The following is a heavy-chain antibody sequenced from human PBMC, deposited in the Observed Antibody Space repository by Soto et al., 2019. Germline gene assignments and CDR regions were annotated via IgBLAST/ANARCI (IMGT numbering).Heavy chain of an antibody. J-gene: IGHJ4*02. Sequence: ASVKVSCKASGYTFTSYAMHWVRQAPGQRLEWMGWINAGNGNTKYSQKFQGRVTITRDTSASTAYMELSSLRSEDTAVYYCARDGYYYDSSGYISPYYFDYWGQGTQVTVSS. V-gene: IGHV1-3*01. CDR1: GYTFTSYA. CDR3: ARDGYYYDSSGYISPYYFDY. CDR2: INAGNGNT. D-gene: IGHD3-22*01.